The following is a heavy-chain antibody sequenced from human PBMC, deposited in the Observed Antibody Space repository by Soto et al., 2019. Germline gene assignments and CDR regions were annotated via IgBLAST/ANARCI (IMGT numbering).Heavy chain of an antibody. Sequence: EVQLEESGGDLVQPGGSLRLSCAASGFTLSAYWMTWVRQAPGKGLVWVANINRDGSKKSYLDSVRGRFTISRDNVGNSLYLQMDSLRADDTALYYCARDVSPGSSSLYLDAFEIWGQGTMVTVSS. CDR1: GFTLSAYW. CDR2: INRDGSKK. D-gene: IGHD6-13*01. CDR3: ARDVSPGSSSLYLDAFEI. J-gene: IGHJ3*02. V-gene: IGHV3-7*05.